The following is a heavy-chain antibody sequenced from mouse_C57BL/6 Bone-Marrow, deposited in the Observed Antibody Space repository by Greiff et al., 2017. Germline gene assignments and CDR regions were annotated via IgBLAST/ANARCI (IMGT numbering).Heavy chain of an antibody. D-gene: IGHD1-1*01. CDR1: GYTFAGYW. Sequence: QVQLQQSGAELMKPGASVKLSCKATGYTFAGYWIGWVKQRPGHGLEWIGEILPGSGSTNYNEKFKGKATFTADTSSNTAYMQLSSLTTEDSAIDYCARGFYYYGSSGFAYWGQGTLVTVSA. CDR2: ILPGSGST. J-gene: IGHJ3*01. V-gene: IGHV1-9*01. CDR3: ARGFYYYGSSGFAY.